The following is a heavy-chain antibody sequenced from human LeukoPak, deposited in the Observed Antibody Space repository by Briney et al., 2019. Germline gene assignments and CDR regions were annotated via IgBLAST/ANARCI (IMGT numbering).Heavy chain of an antibody. CDR3: ARVVSGSFDY. D-gene: IGHD2-15*01. CDR2: IYYSGST. J-gene: IGHJ4*02. CDR1: GGSISSGDYY. V-gene: IGHV4-30-4*01. Sequence: SQTLSLTCTVSGGSISSGDYYWSWIRQPPGKGLEWTGYIYYSGSTYYNPSLKSRVTTSVDTSKNQFSLKLSSVTAADTAVYYCARVVSGSFDYWGQGTLVTVSS.